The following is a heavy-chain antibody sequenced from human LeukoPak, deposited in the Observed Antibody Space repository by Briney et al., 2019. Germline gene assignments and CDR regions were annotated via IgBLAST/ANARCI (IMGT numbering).Heavy chain of an antibody. CDR1: GFTFSNYG. D-gene: IGHD3-10*01. Sequence: PGGSLRLSCAASGFTFSNYGMSWVRQAPGKGLEWVSAISGSGGSTYYADSVKGRFTISRDNSKNTLYLQMNSLRAEDTAVYYCAKDLRGSGSYYNPDAFDIWGQGTMVTVSS. CDR2: ISGSGGST. CDR3: AKDLRGSGSYYNPDAFDI. J-gene: IGHJ3*02. V-gene: IGHV3-23*01.